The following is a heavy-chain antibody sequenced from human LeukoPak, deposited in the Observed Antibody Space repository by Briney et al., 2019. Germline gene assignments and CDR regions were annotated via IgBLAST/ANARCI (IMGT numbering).Heavy chain of an antibody. CDR3: ARDPNSSSWYNAEYFQH. V-gene: IGHV3-74*01. CDR1: GFTFSSYW. D-gene: IGHD6-13*01. Sequence: GGSLRLSCAASGFTFSSYWMHWVRQAPGKGLVWVSRINSDGSSTIYADSVKGRFTISRDNAKNTLYLQMNSLRAEDTAVYYCARDPNSSSWYNAEYFQHWGQGTLVTVSS. J-gene: IGHJ1*01. CDR2: INSDGSST.